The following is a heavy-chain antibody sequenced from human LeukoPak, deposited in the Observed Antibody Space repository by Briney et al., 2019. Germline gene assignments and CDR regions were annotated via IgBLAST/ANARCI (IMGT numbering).Heavy chain of an antibody. CDR2: IIVGGGST. D-gene: IGHD3-22*01. CDR3: AKCSCYDSSGYYWGYYFDY. Sequence: GGSLRLSCAASGFTFSSYAMSWVRQAPGKGLEWVSAIIVGGGSTYYADSVKGRFTISRDNSKNTLYLQMNSLRAEDTAVYYCAKCSCYDSSGYYWGYYFDYWGQGTLVTVSS. CDR1: GFTFSSYA. J-gene: IGHJ4*02. V-gene: IGHV3-23*01.